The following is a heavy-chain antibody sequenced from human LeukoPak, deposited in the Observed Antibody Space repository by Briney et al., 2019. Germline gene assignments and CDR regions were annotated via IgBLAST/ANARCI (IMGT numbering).Heavy chain of an antibody. CDR3: AREQGTAYQLLWDWGYYYYYYMDV. D-gene: IGHD2-2*01. CDR2: IYYGGST. V-gene: IGHV4-39*07. CDR1: GGSISSSSYY. J-gene: IGHJ6*03. Sequence: SETLSLTCTVSGGSISSSSYYWGWIRQPPGKGLEWIGSIYYGGSTYYNPSLKSRVTISVDTSKNQFSLKLSSVTAADTAVYYCAREQGTAYQLLWDWGYYYYYYMDVWGKGTTVTVSS.